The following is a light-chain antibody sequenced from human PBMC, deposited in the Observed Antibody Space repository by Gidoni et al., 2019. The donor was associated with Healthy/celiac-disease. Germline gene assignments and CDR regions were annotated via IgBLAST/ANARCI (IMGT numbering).Light chain of an antibody. CDR1: SSTSGSNT. V-gene: IGLV1-44*01. CDR2: SNN. CDR3: AAWDDSLNGVV. J-gene: IGLJ2*01. Sequence: QSVLTQAPSASGTPGQRVTISCSGSSSTSGSNTVNWYQQLPGTAPKLLIYSNNQRPSGVPVRFSGSQSGTSASLAISGLQSEDEADYYCAAWDDSLNGVVFGGGTKLTVL.